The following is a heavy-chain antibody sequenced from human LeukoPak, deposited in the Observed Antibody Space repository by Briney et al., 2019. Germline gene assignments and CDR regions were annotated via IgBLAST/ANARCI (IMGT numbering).Heavy chain of an antibody. Sequence: GGSLRLSCTASGFSFRNTWMSWVRQAPGKGLEWVANIKKDETEIYYADSVKGRFTISRDNAKNSLYLQMNSLRAEDTAGYYCAGASHTYYYDSSGYMGGVPNYWGQGTLVTVSS. J-gene: IGHJ4*02. V-gene: IGHV3-7*01. CDR2: IKKDETEI. CDR3: AGASHTYYYDSSGYMGGVPNY. D-gene: IGHD3-22*01. CDR1: GFSFRNTW.